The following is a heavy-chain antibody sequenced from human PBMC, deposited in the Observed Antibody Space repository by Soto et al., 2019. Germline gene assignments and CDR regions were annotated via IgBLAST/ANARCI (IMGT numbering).Heavy chain of an antibody. CDR3: AGAAYTVYSRSPARVEAFDI. CDR1: GGTFSSYT. CDR2: IIPILGIA. J-gene: IGHJ3*02. V-gene: IGHV1-69*02. D-gene: IGHD6-6*01. Sequence: QVQLVQSGAEVKKPGSSVKVSCKASGGTFSSYTISWVRQAPGQGLEWMGRIIPILGIANYAQKFQGRVRITADKSTSTAYMELSRLRSDEAAVYYCAGAAYTVYSRSPARVEAFDIWGQGTMVTVSS.